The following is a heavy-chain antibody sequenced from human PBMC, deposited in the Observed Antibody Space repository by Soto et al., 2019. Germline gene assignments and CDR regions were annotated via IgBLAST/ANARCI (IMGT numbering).Heavy chain of an antibody. V-gene: IGHV4-59*01. CDR2: IYYSGST. Sequence: PSETLSLTCTVSGGSISSYYWSWIRQPPGKGLEWIGYIYYSGSTNYNPSLKSRVTISVDTSKNQFSLKLSSVTAADTAVYYCARGPYSRRGPFDYWGQGTLVTVSS. CDR1: GGSISSYY. CDR3: ARGPYSRRGPFDY. J-gene: IGHJ4*02. D-gene: IGHD6-13*01.